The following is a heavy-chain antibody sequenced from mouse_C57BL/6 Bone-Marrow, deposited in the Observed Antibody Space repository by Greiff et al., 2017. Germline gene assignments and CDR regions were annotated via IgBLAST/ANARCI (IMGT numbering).Heavy chain of an antibody. CDR2: ISGGGGNT. J-gene: IGHJ1*03. Sequence: EVQRVESGGGLVKPGGSLKLSCAASGFTFSSYTMSWVRQTPEKRLQWVAAISGGGGNTYYPDSVKGRFTISRDNDKNILYLQMSSLRYEDTAWYYCSRQVTTVLATKYFDVWGTGTTVTVSS. D-gene: IGHD1-1*01. V-gene: IGHV5-9*01. CDR3: SRQVTTVLATKYFDV. CDR1: GFTFSSYT.